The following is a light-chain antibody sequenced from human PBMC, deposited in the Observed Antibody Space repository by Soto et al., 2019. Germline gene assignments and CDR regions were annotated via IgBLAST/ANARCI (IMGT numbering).Light chain of an antibody. J-gene: IGKJ5*01. CDR3: QQSYRTPQIT. V-gene: IGKV1-39*01. CDR1: RGISSY. Sequence: IQLTQSPSYLSASVGDRVTLTCQASRGISSYLNWYQQKPGKAPKLLIYSASVLHSGVPSRFSGSGSETDFSLTINSLQSEDYATYFCQQSYRTPQITVGPGTRLEIK. CDR2: SAS.